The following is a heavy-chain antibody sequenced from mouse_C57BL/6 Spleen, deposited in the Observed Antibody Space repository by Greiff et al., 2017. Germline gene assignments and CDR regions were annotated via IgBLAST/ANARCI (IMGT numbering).Heavy chain of an antibody. CDR3: TRRGGSSYDLFDY. J-gene: IGHJ2*01. CDR1: GYTFTSYW. CDR2: IYPGNSDT. Sequence: VQLQQSGTVLARPGASVKMSCKTSGYTFTSYWMHWVKQRPGQGLEWIGAIYPGNSDTSYNQKFKGKAKLTAVTSASTAYMERSSLTNEDSAVYYCTRRGGSSYDLFDYWGQGTTLTVSS. D-gene: IGHD1-1*01. V-gene: IGHV1-5*01.